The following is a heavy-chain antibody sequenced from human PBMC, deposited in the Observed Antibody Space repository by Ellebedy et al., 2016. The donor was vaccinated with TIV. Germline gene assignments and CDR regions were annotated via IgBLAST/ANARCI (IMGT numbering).Heavy chain of an antibody. Sequence: MPSETLSLTCTVSGGSISSSSYYWGWIRQPPGKGLEWIGSIYYSGSTYYNPSLKSRVTISVDTSKNQFSLKLSSVTAADTAVYYCARGHSSGWTMGGDYWGQGTLVTVSS. V-gene: IGHV4-39*07. CDR1: GGSISSSSYY. D-gene: IGHD6-19*01. CDR2: IYYSGST. J-gene: IGHJ4*02. CDR3: ARGHSSGWTMGGDY.